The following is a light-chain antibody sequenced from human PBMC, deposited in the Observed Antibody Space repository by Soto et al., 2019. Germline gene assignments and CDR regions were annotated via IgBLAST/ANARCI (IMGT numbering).Light chain of an antibody. CDR2: GNS. Sequence: QSVLTQPPSVSGAPGQRVTISCTGSSSNIGAGYDVHWYQQLPGTAPKLLIYGNSNRPSGVPDRFSGSKSGTSASLAITGLQAEDEADYYCQPYDSSLSAVFGTGTKVTVL. CDR1: SSNIGAGYD. V-gene: IGLV1-40*01. J-gene: IGLJ1*01. CDR3: QPYDSSLSAV.